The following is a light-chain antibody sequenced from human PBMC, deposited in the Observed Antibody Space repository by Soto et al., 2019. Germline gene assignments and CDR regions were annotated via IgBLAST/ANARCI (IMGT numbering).Light chain of an antibody. CDR3: QQYNNWPPIT. J-gene: IGKJ5*01. CDR1: QSVSSN. V-gene: IGKV3-15*01. CDR2: GAF. Sequence: EIVMTQSPVTLSVSPVERVTLSCRSSQSVSSNLAWYQQKPGQAPSLLIYGAFTRATGIPARFSGTGSGTEFTLTISSLQSEDFALYYCQQYNNWPPITFGQGTRLEIK.